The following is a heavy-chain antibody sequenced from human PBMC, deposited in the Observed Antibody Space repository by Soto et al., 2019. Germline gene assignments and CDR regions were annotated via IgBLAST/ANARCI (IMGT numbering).Heavy chain of an antibody. V-gene: IGHV1-69*02. D-gene: IGHD3-16*01. CDR1: GGTFSNDI. J-gene: IGHJ4*02. Sequence: GASVKVSCKASGGTFSNDIITWVRQAPGQGLEWMGRIIPLLDIANYAQKFQGRVTITADKSTSTAYMELNSLRSEDTAVYYCASGGTPIDYWGQGTLVTVSS. CDR2: IIPLLDIA. CDR3: ASGGTPIDY.